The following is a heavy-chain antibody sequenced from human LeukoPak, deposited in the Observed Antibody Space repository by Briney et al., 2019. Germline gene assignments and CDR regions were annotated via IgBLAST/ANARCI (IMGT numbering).Heavy chain of an antibody. V-gene: IGHV5-51*01. CDR1: GCSFNTYW. Sequence: GESLKISCKGSGCSFNTYWIAWVRQMPGKGLEWMGIIYPGDSDIRYSPSFQGQVTISADESISTTYLQWSSLKASDTAMYYCARQADYNILTGYFRGHLDYWGQGTLVTVSS. CDR3: ARQADYNILTGYFRGHLDY. J-gene: IGHJ4*02. CDR2: IYPGDSDI. D-gene: IGHD3-9*01.